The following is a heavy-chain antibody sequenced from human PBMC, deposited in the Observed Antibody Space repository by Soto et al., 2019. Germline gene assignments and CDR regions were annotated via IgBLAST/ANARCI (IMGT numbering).Heavy chain of an antibody. J-gene: IGHJ4*02. CDR3: ARDGTLYDSSGYYYLY. CDR2: IIPMFGKA. D-gene: IGHD3-22*01. Sequence: QVQLVQSGAEVKKPGSSVKVSCKASGGAFSRYAISWVRQAPGQGLEWMGGIIPMFGKANYAQKFQGRVTIPADESTSTGYMELRSLISEDTAVYYCARDGTLYDSSGYYYLYWGQGTLVTVSS. V-gene: IGHV1-69*01. CDR1: GGAFSRYA.